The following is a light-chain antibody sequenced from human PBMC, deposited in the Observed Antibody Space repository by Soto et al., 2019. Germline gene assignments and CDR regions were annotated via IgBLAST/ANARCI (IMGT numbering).Light chain of an antibody. V-gene: IGKV3-15*01. Sequence: EIVMTQSPATLSVSPGERATLSCRASQSVSSNVAWYQQNPGQAPRLLIYGASTRATGIPARFSGSGSGTEFTRTISSLQSEDFAVYYCQQYNNWPPLYTFGQGTKLEIK. CDR2: GAS. J-gene: IGKJ2*01. CDR1: QSVSSN. CDR3: QQYNNWPPLYT.